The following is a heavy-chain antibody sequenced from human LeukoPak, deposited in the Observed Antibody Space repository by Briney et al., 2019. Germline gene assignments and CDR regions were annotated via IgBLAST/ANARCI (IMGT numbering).Heavy chain of an antibody. V-gene: IGHV3-48*04. J-gene: IGHJ4*02. CDR1: GFTLSSYS. CDR3: ARGRYQWFGELFGFPFDY. D-gene: IGHD3-10*01. CDR2: ISSSSSTI. Sequence: GGSLRLSCAASGFTLSSYSMNWVRQAPGKGLEWVSHISSSSSTIHYADSVKGRFTISRDNAKNSLYLQMNSLRAEGTAVYYCARGRYQWFGELFGFPFDYWGQGTLVTVSS.